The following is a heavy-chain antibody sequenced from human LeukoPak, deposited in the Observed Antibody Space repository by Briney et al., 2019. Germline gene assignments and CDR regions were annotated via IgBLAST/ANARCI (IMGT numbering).Heavy chain of an antibody. CDR1: GGSISSGGYY. Sequence: SETLSLTCTVSGGSISSGGYYWSWIRQPPGKGLEWIGYIYHSGSTYYNPSLKSRVTISVDRSKNQFSLKLSSVTAADTAVYYCARAGQYLQWVDYWGQGTLVTVSS. J-gene: IGHJ4*02. D-gene: IGHD1-26*01. CDR2: IYHSGST. CDR3: ARAGQYLQWVDY. V-gene: IGHV4-30-2*01.